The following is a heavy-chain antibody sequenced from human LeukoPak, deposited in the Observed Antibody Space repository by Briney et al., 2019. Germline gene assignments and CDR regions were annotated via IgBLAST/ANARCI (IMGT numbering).Heavy chain of an antibody. CDR3: AREGPGDCSGGSCYSKY. Sequence: GGSLRLSCAASGFTFSSYAMSWVRQAPGKGLEWVSAISGSGGSTYYADSVKGRFTISRDNAKNSLYLQMNSLRAEDAAVYYCAREGPGDCSGGSCYSKYWGQGTLVTVSS. D-gene: IGHD2-15*01. V-gene: IGHV3-23*01. J-gene: IGHJ4*02. CDR2: ISGSGGST. CDR1: GFTFSSYA.